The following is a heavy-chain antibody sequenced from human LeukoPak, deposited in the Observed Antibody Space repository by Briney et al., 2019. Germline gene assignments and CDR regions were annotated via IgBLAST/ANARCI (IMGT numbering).Heavy chain of an antibody. CDR3: ARVGYCTNGVCYTVYYYMDV. D-gene: IGHD2-8*01. J-gene: IGHJ6*03. CDR2: IYYSGST. CDR1: GGSISSGDYY. V-gene: IGHV4-30-4*08. Sequence: SETLSLTCTVSGGSISSGDYYWSWTRQPPGKGLEWIGYIYYSGSTYYNPSLKSRVTISVDTSKNQFSLKLSSVTAADTAVYYCARVGYCTNGVCYTVYYYMDVWGKGTTVTVSS.